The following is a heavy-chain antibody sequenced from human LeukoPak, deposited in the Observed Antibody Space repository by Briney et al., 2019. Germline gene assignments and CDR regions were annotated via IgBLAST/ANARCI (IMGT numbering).Heavy chain of an antibody. D-gene: IGHD6-19*01. V-gene: IGHV4-61*02. J-gene: IGHJ5*02. CDR3: AKGAGPPWFDP. CDR1: GASISSDTYF. CDR2: ISSTGRT. Sequence: PSETLSPTCTVSGASISSDTYFWSWIRQPAGKGLEWIGRISSTGRTDYNPSLTSRVTISVDTSKNQLSMKLSSVTAADTAVYYCAKGAGPPWFDPWGQGTLVTVSS.